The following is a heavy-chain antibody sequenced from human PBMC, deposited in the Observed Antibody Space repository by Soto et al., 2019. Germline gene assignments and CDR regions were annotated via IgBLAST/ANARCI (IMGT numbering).Heavy chain of an antibody. J-gene: IGHJ4*02. CDR3: ARGGSGGSGYSSSWPLDY. D-gene: IGHD6-13*01. CDR2: IIPILGIA. CDR1: GGTFSSYT. Sequence: QVQLVQSGAEVKKPGSSVKVSCKASGGTFSSYTISWVRQAPGQGLEWMGRIIPILGIANYAQKFQGRVTITADKSTSTAYMELSSLRSEDTAVYYCARGGSGGSGYSSSWPLDYWGQGTLVTVSS. V-gene: IGHV1-69*02.